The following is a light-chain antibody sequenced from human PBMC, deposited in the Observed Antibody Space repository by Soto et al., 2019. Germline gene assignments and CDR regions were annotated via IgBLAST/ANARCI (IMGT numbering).Light chain of an antibody. CDR2: EGI. CDR3: CSYAGSGTDNYV. Sequence: QSALTQPASVSGSPGQSITISCTGTSSDIGTYNLVSWYQHYPSKAPKLMIYEGIKRPSGVSNRFSGSKSGNTAFLTISGLQAEDEADYYCCSYAGSGTDNYVFGSGTKLTVL. CDR1: SSDIGTYNL. V-gene: IGLV2-23*01. J-gene: IGLJ1*01.